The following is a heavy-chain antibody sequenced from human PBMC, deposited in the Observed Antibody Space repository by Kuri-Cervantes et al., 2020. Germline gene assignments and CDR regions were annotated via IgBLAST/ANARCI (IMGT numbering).Heavy chain of an antibody. J-gene: IGHJ6*03. CDR1: GFTFNRYS. D-gene: IGHD2-21*01. CDR2: ISSSSSSI. CDR3: AKGDTYGPPYYYYMDI. Sequence: GESLKISCAASGFTFNRYSMNWVRQAPGKGLEWVSYISSSSSSIYYADSVKGRFTTSRDNSKNTLYLQMNSLRVEDTAVYYCAKGDTYGPPYYYYMDIWGKGTTVTVSS. V-gene: IGHV3-48*01.